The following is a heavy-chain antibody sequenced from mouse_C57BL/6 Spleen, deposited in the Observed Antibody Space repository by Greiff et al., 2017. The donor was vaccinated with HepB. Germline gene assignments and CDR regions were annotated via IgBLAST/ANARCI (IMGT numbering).Heavy chain of an antibody. D-gene: IGHD2-5*01. J-gene: IGHJ2*01. CDR1: GYTFTSYW. V-gene: IGHV1-69*01. Sequence: QVQLQQPGAELVMPGASVKLSCKASGYTFTSYWMHWVKQRPGQGLEWIGEIDPSDSYTNYNQKFKGKSTLTVDKSSSTAYMQLSSLTSEDSAVYYCARRSNCPFDYWGQSTTLTVSS. CDR3: ARRSNCPFDY. CDR2: IDPSDSYT.